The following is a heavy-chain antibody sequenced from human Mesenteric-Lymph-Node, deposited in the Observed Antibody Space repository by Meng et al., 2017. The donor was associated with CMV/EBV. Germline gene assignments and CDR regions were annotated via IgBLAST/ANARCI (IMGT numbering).Heavy chain of an antibody. D-gene: IGHD3-3*01. V-gene: IGHV3-21*05. J-gene: IGHJ6*02. Sequence: GGSLRLSCAVSGFAFSSCSMNWVRQAPGKGLEAVGHISHSGSFIHYADSVKGRFTISRDNAKNSLYLQMNSLRAEDTAVYYCARDPPAYYDFWSGYNYGMDVWGQGTTVTVSS. CDR2: ISHSGSFI. CDR3: ARDPPAYYDFWSGYNYGMDV. CDR1: GFAFSSCS.